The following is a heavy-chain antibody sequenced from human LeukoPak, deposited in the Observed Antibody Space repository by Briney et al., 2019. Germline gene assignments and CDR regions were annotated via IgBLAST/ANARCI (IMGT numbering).Heavy chain of an antibody. CDR3: TRLEGDFSPAY. Sequence: SETLSLTCAVYGGSFSGYYWSWIRQPPGKGLEWIGEINRSGSTNYNPSLKSRVTISVDTSKNQFSLKLSSVTAADTAVYYCTRLEGDFSPAYWGQGTVVTVSS. J-gene: IGHJ4*02. D-gene: IGHD2/OR15-2a*01. V-gene: IGHV4-34*01. CDR1: GGSFSGYY. CDR2: INRSGST.